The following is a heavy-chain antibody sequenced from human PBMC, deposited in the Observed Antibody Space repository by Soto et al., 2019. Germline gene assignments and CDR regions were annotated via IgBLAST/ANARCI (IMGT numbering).Heavy chain of an antibody. CDR1: GGSISSGDYY. Sequence: SETLSLTCTVSGGSISSGDYYWSWIRQPPGKGLEWIGYIYYSGSTYYNPSLKSRVTISVDTSKNQFSLKLSSVTAADTAVYYCAREGTVTTRDYYYGMDVWGQGTTVTVSS. CDR3: AREGTVTTRDYYYGMDV. J-gene: IGHJ6*02. V-gene: IGHV4-30-4*01. D-gene: IGHD4-17*01. CDR2: IYYSGST.